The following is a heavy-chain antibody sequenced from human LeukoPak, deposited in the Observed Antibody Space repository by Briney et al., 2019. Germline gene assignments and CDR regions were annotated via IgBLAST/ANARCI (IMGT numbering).Heavy chain of an antibody. CDR3: AKSRTVTAPPFDP. CDR1: GFTFSSYA. V-gene: IGHV3-9*01. D-gene: IGHD4-17*01. Sequence: GGSLRLSCAASGFTFSSYAMSWVRQAPGKGLEWVSGISWNSGSIGYADSVKGRFTISRDNAKNSLYLQMNSLRAEDTALYYCAKSRTVTAPPFDPWGQGTLVTVSS. J-gene: IGHJ5*02. CDR2: ISWNSGSI.